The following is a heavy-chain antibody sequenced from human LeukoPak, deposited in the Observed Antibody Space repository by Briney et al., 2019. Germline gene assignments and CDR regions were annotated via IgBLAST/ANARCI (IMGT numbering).Heavy chain of an antibody. D-gene: IGHD1-26*01. V-gene: IGHV3-23*01. CDR1: GFTFGNTW. CDR3: AKGRGVGATSFSRGYYFDY. J-gene: IGHJ4*02. Sequence: GGSLRLSCAASGFTFGNTWMGWVRQAPGKGLEWVSAISGSGGSTYYADSVKGRFTISRDNSKNTLYLQMNSLRAEDTAVYYCAKGRGVGATSFSRGYYFDYWGQGTLATVSS. CDR2: ISGSGGST.